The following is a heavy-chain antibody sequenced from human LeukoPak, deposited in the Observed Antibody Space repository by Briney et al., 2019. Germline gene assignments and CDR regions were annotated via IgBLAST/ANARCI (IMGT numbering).Heavy chain of an antibody. J-gene: IGHJ4*02. V-gene: IGHV1-2*02. CDR3: ARDLSYYYDSSGYSD. CDR1: GYTFTGYY. D-gene: IGHD3-22*01. Sequence: ASVKVSCKASGYTFTGYYIHWVRQAPGQRLEWMGWINPNSGGTNYAQKFQGRVTMTRDTSISTAYMELSRLRSDDTAVYYCARDLSYYYDSSGYSDWGQGTLVTVSS. CDR2: INPNSGGT.